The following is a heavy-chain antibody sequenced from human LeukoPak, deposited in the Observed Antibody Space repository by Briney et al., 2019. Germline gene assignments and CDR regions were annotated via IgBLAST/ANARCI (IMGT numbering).Heavy chain of an antibody. J-gene: IGHJ6*02. D-gene: IGHD3-10*01. CDR1: GDSISGYY. Sequence: SETLSLTCTVSGDSISGYYWSWIRQPAGKGLEWIGRIHTSGSTNYNPSLKSRVTMSVDTSKNQFSLKLNSVTAADTAVYYCARGSMGGSGTSYKDFYYGMDVWGQGTTVTVSS. V-gene: IGHV4-4*07. CDR3: ARGSMGGSGTSYKDFYYGMDV. CDR2: IHTSGST.